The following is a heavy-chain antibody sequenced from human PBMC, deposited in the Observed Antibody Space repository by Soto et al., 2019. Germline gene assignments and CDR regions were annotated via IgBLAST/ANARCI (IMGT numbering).Heavy chain of an antibody. V-gene: IGHV4-39*01. CDR2: FFYGGST. CDR3: ARHGGRWLQRQFDF. D-gene: IGHD5-12*01. J-gene: IGHJ4*02. CDR1: GGSISSSTYY. Sequence: SETLSLTCAVSGGSISSSTYYWGWIRQPPGKGLEWIGSFFYGGSTYYNPSLKSRVNISADTSKNQFSLKVNSMTTADTAVYYCARHGGRWLQRQFDFWGQGTMVTVSS.